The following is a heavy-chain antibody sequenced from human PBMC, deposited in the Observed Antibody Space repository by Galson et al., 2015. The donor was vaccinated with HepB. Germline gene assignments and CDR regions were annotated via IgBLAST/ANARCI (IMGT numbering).Heavy chain of an antibody. V-gene: IGHV3-33*01. CDR2: IGYDGNAK. D-gene: IGHD2/OR15-2a*01. CDR1: GFTVSSYA. CDR3: ARGGGRLGDIVIVPASDY. Sequence: SLRLACAAAGFTVSSYAMHGGRQAPGKGLEWVAIIGYDGNAKYYADSVNGRVTISIDNSKDTLYLQMNGLRVEDTAVYYCARGGGRLGDIVIVPASDYWGQGTLVTVSS. J-gene: IGHJ4*02.